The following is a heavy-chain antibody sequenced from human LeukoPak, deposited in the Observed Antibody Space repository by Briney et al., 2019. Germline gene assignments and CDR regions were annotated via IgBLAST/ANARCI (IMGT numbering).Heavy chain of an antibody. J-gene: IGHJ4*02. CDR2: IIPIFGTA. V-gene: IGHV1-69*13. CDR1: GGTFSSYA. CDR3: ARGQSGYCSGGSCYGGAVY. D-gene: IGHD2-15*01. Sequence: SVKVSGKASGGTFSSYAISWVRQAPGQGLEWMGGIIPIFGTANYAQKFQGRVTITADESTSTAYMELSSLRSEDTAVYYCARGQSGYCSGGSCYGGAVYWGQGTLVTVSS.